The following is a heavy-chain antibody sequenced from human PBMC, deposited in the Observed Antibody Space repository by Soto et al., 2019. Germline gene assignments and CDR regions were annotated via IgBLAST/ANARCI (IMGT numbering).Heavy chain of an antibody. D-gene: IGHD5-12*01. CDR1: GGSFRTGSYY. J-gene: IGHJ6*02. CDR2: IYYSGST. CDR3: ARDHVLRFGAYYYYGMDV. V-gene: IGHV4-61*01. Sequence: SETLSLTCTVSGGSFRTGSYYWSWIRQPPGKGLEWIGYIYYSGSTNYNPSLKSRVTISVDTSKNQFSLKLSSVTAADTAVYYCARDHVLRFGAYYYYGMDVWGQGTTVTVSS.